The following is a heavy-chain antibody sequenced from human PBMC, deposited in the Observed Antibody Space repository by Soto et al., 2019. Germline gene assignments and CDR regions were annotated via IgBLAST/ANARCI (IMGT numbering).Heavy chain of an antibody. D-gene: IGHD5-12*01. Sequence: EVQLVESGGGLVKPGGSLRLSCAASGFTFSNAWMNWVRQAPGKGLEWVGRIKSKTDGGTTDYAAPVKGRFTISRDDSKNTLYLQMNNLKTEDTAVYYCTTELEMATILGWFPNSRFDYWGQGTLVTVSS. CDR3: TTELEMATILGWFPNSRFDY. CDR1: GFTFSNAW. CDR2: IKSKTDGGTT. J-gene: IGHJ4*02. V-gene: IGHV3-15*07.